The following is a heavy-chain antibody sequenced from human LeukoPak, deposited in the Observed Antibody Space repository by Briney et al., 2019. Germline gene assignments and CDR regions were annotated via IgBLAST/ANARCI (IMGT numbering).Heavy chain of an antibody. CDR1: GGSISSSSYY. CDR2: IYYSGST. V-gene: IGHV4-39*07. Sequence: SETLSLTCTVSGGSISSSSYYWGWIRQPPGKGLEWIGSIYYSGSTYYNPSLKRRVTISVDTSKNQFSLKLSSVTAADTAVYYCARLHHYDYVWGSYRRETFDYWGQGTLVTVSS. D-gene: IGHD3-16*02. J-gene: IGHJ4*02. CDR3: ARLHHYDYVWGSYRRETFDY.